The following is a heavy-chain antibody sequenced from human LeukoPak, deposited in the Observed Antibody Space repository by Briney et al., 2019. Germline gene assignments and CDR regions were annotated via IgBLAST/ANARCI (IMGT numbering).Heavy chain of an antibody. J-gene: IGHJ4*02. Sequence: AGGSLRLSCAASGLTFSSYAMSWARQAPGKGLEWVSAISGSGGSTYYADSVKGRFTISRDNSKNTLYLQMNSLRAEDTAVYYCAKGRVAARPGAFDYWGQGTLVTVSS. CDR1: GLTFSSYA. D-gene: IGHD6-6*01. V-gene: IGHV3-23*01. CDR3: AKGRVAARPGAFDY. CDR2: ISGSGGST.